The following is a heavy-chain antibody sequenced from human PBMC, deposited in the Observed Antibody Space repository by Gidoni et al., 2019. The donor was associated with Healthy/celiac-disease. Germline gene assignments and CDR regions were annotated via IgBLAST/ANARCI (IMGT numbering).Heavy chain of an antibody. CDR3: ARGTPEAVAGTDY. CDR1: GYSFTSYD. J-gene: IGHJ4*02. D-gene: IGHD6-19*01. CDR2: SNPSSGNT. Sequence: QVQLLQSGAEVKKPGASVKVSCKASGYSFTSYDINWVRQATGQGLEWMGWSNPSSGNTGYAQKFQGRVTMTRNTSRSTAYMELSSLRSEDTAVYYCARGTPEAVAGTDYWGQGTLVTVSS. V-gene: IGHV1-8*01.